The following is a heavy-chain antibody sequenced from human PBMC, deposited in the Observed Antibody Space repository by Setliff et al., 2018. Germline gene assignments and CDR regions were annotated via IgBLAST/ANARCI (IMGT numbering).Heavy chain of an antibody. CDR1: GGSFSGYY. J-gene: IGHJ5*02. D-gene: IGHD2-2*01. CDR3: ARGYCSSPSCFFAGWFDP. Sequence: SETLSLTCAVYGGSFSGYYWSWIRQPPGKGLEWIGEINHTGSTNYSPSLKSRVTISVDTSKNQFSLKLASVTAADTAVYYCARGYCSSPSCFFAGWFDPWGQGTLVTVSS. CDR2: INHTGST. V-gene: IGHV4-34*01.